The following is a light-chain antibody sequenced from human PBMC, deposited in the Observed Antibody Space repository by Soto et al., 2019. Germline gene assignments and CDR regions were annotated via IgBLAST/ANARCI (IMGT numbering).Light chain of an antibody. Sequence: EIVLTQSPGTLSLSPGERATLSCRASESVSSSLAWYQQKPGQAPRLLFYGAFNRASGIPDRFSGSGSGTDFTLTISRLEPEDFAVYYCQQYGYSRTFGQGTKVDIK. CDR3: QQYGYSRT. CDR1: ESVSSS. J-gene: IGKJ1*01. CDR2: GAF. V-gene: IGKV3-20*01.